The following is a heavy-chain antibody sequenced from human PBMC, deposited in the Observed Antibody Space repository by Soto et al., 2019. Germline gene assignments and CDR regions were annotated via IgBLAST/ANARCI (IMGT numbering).Heavy chain of an antibody. V-gene: IGHV4-59*01. CDR2: IYYSGST. CDR3: ARVYDFWSGYYTGEYEYYYMDV. J-gene: IGHJ6*03. CDR1: GGSISSYY. Sequence: SETLSLTCTVSGGSISSYYWSWIRQPPGKGLEWIGYIYYSGSTNYNPSLKSRVTISVDTSKNQFSLKLSSVTAADTAVYYCARVYDFWSGYYTGEYEYYYMDVCGKGTTVT. D-gene: IGHD3-3*01.